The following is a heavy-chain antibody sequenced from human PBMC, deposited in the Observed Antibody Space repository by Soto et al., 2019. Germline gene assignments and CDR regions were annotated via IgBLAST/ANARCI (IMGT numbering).Heavy chain of an antibody. CDR2: VNAGNDNT. J-gene: IGHJ4*02. D-gene: IGHD5-18*01. CDR3: AREVPYGYSRFDY. Sequence: QVHLVQSGAEVKKPGASVKVSCRTSGYTFTNNVIYWVRQAPGQRLEWIGWVNAGNDNTKWSRECHARLTLTTDTSATIAYMELSSLTPEDTAIYFCAREVPYGYSRFDYWGQGTLVTVSS. CDR1: GYTFTNNV. V-gene: IGHV1-3*01.